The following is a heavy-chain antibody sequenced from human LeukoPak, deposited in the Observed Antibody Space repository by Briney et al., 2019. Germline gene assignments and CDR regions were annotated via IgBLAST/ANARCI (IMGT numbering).Heavy chain of an antibody. D-gene: IGHD1-1*01. Sequence: PGGSLRLSCAASGFTFSSYGMSWVRQAPGKGLEWVANINQGGRESYYVDSVEGRFTISRDNAKNSLYLQMDSLRAEDTAVFYCARAATTGTVDYWGQGTLVTVSS. V-gene: IGHV3-7*01. J-gene: IGHJ4*02. CDR3: ARAATTGTVDY. CDR1: GFTFSSYG. CDR2: INQGGRES.